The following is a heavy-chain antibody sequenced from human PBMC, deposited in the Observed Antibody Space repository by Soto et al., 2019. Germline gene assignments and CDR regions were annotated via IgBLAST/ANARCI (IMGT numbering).Heavy chain of an antibody. CDR1: GGSVNGYY. D-gene: IGHD3-3*01. V-gene: IGHV4-34*01. CDR2: INHTGGT. CDR3: ATRITVFGLLIPPFDP. Sequence: AETLSLTCAVYGGSVNGYYWTWVRQPPGKGLEWIGEINHTGGTHYNPSLKSRVTMSVDTSKNQFTLRLSSVTEADTAIYYCATRITVFGLLIPPFDPWGQGTQVTVSS. J-gene: IGHJ5*02.